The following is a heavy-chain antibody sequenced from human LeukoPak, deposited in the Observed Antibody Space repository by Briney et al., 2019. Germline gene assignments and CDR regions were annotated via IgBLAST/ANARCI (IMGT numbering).Heavy chain of an antibody. CDR1: GYTFTSYA. Sequence: GASVKASCKASGYTFTSYAMHWVRQAPGQRLEWMGWINAGNGNTKYSQKFQGRVTITRDTSASTAYMELSSLRSEDTAVYYCARLSIAAAHYFDYWGQGTLVTVSS. CDR2: INAGNGNT. V-gene: IGHV1-3*01. D-gene: IGHD6-13*01. J-gene: IGHJ4*02. CDR3: ARLSIAAAHYFDY.